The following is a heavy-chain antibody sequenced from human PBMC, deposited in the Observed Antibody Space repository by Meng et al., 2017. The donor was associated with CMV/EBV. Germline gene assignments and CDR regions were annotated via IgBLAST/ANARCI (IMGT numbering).Heavy chain of an antibody. D-gene: IGHD4-17*01. CDR2: IREDGSDE. Sequence: GESLKISCSASGFTFSRYWMSWVRQAPGKGLEWVANIREDGSDEFYVDSVKGRFTISRDNTKNSLYLQMRSLRAEDTAVYYCARKYGTSPRSYGLDVWGQGTTVTVSS. J-gene: IGHJ6*02. CDR3: ARKYGTSPRSYGLDV. V-gene: IGHV3-7*01. CDR1: GFTFSRYW.